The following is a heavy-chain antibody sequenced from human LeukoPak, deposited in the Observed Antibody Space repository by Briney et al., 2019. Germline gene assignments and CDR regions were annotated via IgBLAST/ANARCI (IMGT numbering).Heavy chain of an antibody. D-gene: IGHD3-16*01. Sequence: GGSLRLSCAASGVTFRDAWMSWVRQPPGKGLEWVGRIKSNADGGATDYAAPVKGRFTISRDDSKNTVYLQMNSLKTEDTAVYYCSTYNWGSLLSWGQGTLVTVSS. V-gene: IGHV3-15*01. CDR3: STYNWGSLLS. CDR2: IKSNADGGAT. CDR1: GVTFRDAW. J-gene: IGHJ5*02.